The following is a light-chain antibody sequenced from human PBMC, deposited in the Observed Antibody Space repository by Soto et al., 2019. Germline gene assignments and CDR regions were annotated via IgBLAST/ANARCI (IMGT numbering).Light chain of an antibody. J-gene: IGKJ1*01. Sequence: EILMTQSPLSLTVTPGEPASISCKSSHSLQHNNGNTLLDWYMQKPGQSPQLLIYLASRRAPGAPDRVSGSGSGTDFTLRISTVEADDAAIYYCMQALQTPRTFGQGTKVDIK. CDR1: HSLQHNNGNTL. V-gene: IGKV2-28*01. CDR2: LAS. CDR3: MQALQTPRT.